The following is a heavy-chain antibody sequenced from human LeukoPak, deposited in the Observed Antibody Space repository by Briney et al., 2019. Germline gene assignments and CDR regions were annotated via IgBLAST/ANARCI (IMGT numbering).Heavy chain of an antibody. D-gene: IGHD4-17*01. CDR2: IDWDDDK. CDR1: GFSLSTSGVG. J-gene: IGHJ4*02. CDR3: ARILTVTSSYDY. Sequence: SGPTLVKPTQTLTLTCTFSGFSLSTSGVGVGWIRQPPGKALEWLARIDWDDDKYYSTSLKTRLTISKDTSKNQVVLTMTNMDPVDTATYYCARILTVTSSYDYWGQGTLVTVSS. V-gene: IGHV2-70*11.